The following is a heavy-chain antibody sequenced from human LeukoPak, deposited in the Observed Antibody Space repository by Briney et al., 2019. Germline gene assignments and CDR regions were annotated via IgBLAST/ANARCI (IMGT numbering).Heavy chain of an antibody. D-gene: IGHD3-3*01. J-gene: IGHJ4*02. V-gene: IGHV4-38-2*01. CDR1: GYSISSGYY. Sequence: PSETLSLTCAVSGYSISSGYYWGWLRPPPGKGLEWFGSIYHSGSTYYNPSLKSRVTISGDTSKNQCSLKLSSLTAADTAVYYCASLGYYDFWSGYTFFDYWGQGTLVTVSS. CDR3: ASLGYYDFWSGYTFFDY. CDR2: IYHSGST.